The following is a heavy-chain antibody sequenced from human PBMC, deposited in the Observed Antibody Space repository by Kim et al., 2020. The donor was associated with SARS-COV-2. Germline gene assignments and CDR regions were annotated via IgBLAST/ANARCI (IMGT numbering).Heavy chain of an antibody. J-gene: IGHJ6*02. CDR3: ARQASGYCSGGSCYEAYYYCGMDV. CDR1: GGSISSSNW. Sequence: SETLSLTCAVSGGSISSSNWWSWVRQPPGKGLEWIGEIYHSGSTNYNPSLKSRVTISVDKSKNQFSLKLSSVTAADTAVYYCARQASGYCSGGSCYEAYYYCGMDVWGQGTTVTVSS. D-gene: IGHD2-15*01. V-gene: IGHV4-4*02. CDR2: IYHSGST.